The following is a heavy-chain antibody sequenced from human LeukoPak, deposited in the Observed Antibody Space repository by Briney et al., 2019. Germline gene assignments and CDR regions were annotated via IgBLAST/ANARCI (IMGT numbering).Heavy chain of an antibody. CDR2: ISYDGSNK. Sequence: GGSLRLSCAASGFTFSSYAMHWVRQAPGKGLEWVAVISYDGSNKYYADSVKGRFTISRDNSKNTLYLQMNSLRAEDTAVYYCAITYGDYSDYWGQGTLVTVSS. J-gene: IGHJ4*02. CDR1: GFTFSSYA. CDR3: AITYGDYSDY. D-gene: IGHD4-17*01. V-gene: IGHV3-30*04.